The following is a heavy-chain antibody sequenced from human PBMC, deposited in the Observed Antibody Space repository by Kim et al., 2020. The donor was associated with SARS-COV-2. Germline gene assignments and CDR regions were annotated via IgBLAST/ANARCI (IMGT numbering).Heavy chain of an antibody. CDR3: TTDTDY. Sequence: TDGRTTNYAAPVKGRITITRDYSKNTLYLQMNSLKTEDTAVYYCTTDTDYWGQGTLVTVSS. V-gene: IGHV3-15*06. CDR2: TDGRTT. J-gene: IGHJ4*02.